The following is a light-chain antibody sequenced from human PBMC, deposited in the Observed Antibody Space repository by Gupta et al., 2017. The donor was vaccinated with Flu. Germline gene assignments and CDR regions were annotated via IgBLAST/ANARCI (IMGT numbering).Light chain of an antibody. J-gene: IGLJ3*02. CDR2: DDN. Sequence: TVTISCTRSTGSIGSSYVQWYQQRPGTSPTAVIFDDNERPSGVPDRFSGSIDTSSTSASITISGLKTEDEADYYCQTYDSSTQVFGGGTKLTVL. CDR1: TGSIGSSY. V-gene: IGLV6-57*01. CDR3: QTYDSSTQV.